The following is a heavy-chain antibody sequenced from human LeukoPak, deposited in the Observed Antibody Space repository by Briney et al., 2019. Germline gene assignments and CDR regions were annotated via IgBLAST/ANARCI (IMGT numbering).Heavy chain of an antibody. CDR3: ARVRGYSYGYPYYYGMDV. J-gene: IGHJ6*02. CDR1: GFTFSSYW. Sequence: GGSLRLSCAASGFTFSSYWMSWVRQAPGKGLEWVANIKQDGSEKYYVDSVKGRFTISRDNAKNSLYLQMNSLRAEDTAVYYCARVRGYSYGYPYYYGMDVWGQGTTVTVSS. D-gene: IGHD5-18*01. CDR2: IKQDGSEK. V-gene: IGHV3-7*01.